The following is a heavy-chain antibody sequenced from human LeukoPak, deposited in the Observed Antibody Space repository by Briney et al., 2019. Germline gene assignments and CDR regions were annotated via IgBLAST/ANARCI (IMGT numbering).Heavy chain of an antibody. CDR1: GGSISSSYY. J-gene: IGHJ4*02. V-gene: IGHV4-39*01. CDR2: IYYSGST. D-gene: IGHD5-12*01. Sequence: TPSETLSLTCTVSGGSISSSYYWGWIRQPPGKGLEWIGSIYYSGSTYYDPSLKSRVTISVDTSKNQFSLKLSSVTAADTAVYYCARLSRGYDYFSFDYWGQGTLVTVSS. CDR3: ARLSRGYDYFSFDY.